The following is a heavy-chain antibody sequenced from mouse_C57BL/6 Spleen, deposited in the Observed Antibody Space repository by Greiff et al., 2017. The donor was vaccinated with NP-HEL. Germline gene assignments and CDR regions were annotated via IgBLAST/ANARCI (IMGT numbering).Heavy chain of an antibody. J-gene: IGHJ4*01. CDR3: ARFITTDYYAMDY. CDR2: INPNNGGT. CDR1: GYTFTDYY. Sequence: EVQLQQSGPELVKPGASVKISCKASGYTFTDYYMNWVKQSHGKSLEWIGDINPNNGGTSYIQKFKGKATLTVDKSSSTAYMELRSLTSEDSAVYYCARFITTDYYAMDYWGQGTSVTVSS. D-gene: IGHD1-1*01. V-gene: IGHV1-26*01.